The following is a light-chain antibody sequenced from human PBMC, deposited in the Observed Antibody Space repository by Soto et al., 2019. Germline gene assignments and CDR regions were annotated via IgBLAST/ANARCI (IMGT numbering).Light chain of an antibody. CDR3: QQYNIWPQYT. J-gene: IGKJ2*01. CDR2: GAS. CDR1: QSVSSN. V-gene: IGKV3-15*01. Sequence: EIVMTQSLAPLSISPGERATLSCRASQSVSSNLAWYQQKPGQSPRLLIYGASTRATGITARFSGSGSGTEFTLNISSLQSEGFAVYYCQQYNIWPQYTFSQGTKVDIK.